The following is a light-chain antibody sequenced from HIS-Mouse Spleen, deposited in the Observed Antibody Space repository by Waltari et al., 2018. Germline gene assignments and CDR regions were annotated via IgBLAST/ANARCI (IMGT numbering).Light chain of an antibody. CDR3: YSTDSSGNHRV. V-gene: IGLV3-10*01. Sequence: SYELTQPPSVSVSPGQTARITCAGDALPKKYAYWYQEKAGQAPVLVIYEDSHGPSGIPERFSGSSSWTRATLTISGAQVEDEADYYCYSTDSSGNHRVFGGGTKLTVL. CDR1: ALPKKY. CDR2: EDS. J-gene: IGLJ2*01.